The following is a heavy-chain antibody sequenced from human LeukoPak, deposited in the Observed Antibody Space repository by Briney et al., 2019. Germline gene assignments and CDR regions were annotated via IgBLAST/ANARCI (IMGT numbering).Heavy chain of an antibody. CDR3: ASDIVVVPAAENEGYFDY. CDR2: ISYDGSNK. CDR1: GFTFSSYG. V-gene: IGHV3-30-3*01. Sequence: PGGSLRPSCAASGFTFSSYGMHWVRQAPGKGLEWVAVISYDGSNKYYADSVKGRFTISRDNSKNTLYLQMNSLRAEDTAVYYCASDIVVVPAAENEGYFDYWGQGTLVTVSS. J-gene: IGHJ4*02. D-gene: IGHD2-2*01.